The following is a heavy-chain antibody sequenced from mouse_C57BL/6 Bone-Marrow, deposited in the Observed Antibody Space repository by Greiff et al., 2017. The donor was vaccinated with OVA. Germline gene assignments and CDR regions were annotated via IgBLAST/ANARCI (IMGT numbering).Heavy chain of an antibody. CDR1: GYTFTSYW. V-gene: IGHV1-5*01. CDR3: TNDYGSSYDCDFDV. D-gene: IGHD1-1*01. CDR2: IYPGNSDT. Sequence: SGTVLARPGASVKMSCKTSGYTFTSYWMHWVKQRPGQGLEWIGAIYPGNSDTSYNQKFKGKAKLTAVTSASTAYMELSSLTNEDSAVYYGTNDYGSSYDCDFDVWGTGTTVTVSS. J-gene: IGHJ1*03.